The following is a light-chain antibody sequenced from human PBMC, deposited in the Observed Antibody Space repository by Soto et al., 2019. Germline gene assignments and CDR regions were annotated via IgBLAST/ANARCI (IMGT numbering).Light chain of an antibody. V-gene: IGKV3-20*01. CDR1: QSVSSTN. Sequence: EIVLTQSPGTLSLSPGERAALSCRASQSVSSTNLAWYQHKPGQAPRLLIYGASKRATGIPDRFSGSGSGRDFTLTISGLEPEDCAVYYCQQYGTSPWTFGQGTNVEI. CDR3: QQYGTSPWT. J-gene: IGKJ1*01. CDR2: GAS.